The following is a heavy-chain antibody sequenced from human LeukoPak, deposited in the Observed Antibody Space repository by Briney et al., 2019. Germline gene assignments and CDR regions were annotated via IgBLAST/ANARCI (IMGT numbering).Heavy chain of an antibody. D-gene: IGHD2-15*01. V-gene: IGHV3-30*18. Sequence: GGSLRLSCAASGFTFSSYGMHWVRQAPGKGLEWVAVISYDGSNKYYADSVKGRFTISRDNSKNTLYLQMNSLRAEDTAVYYCAKDQKGYCSGGSCYGLDYWGQGTLVTVSS. CDR3: AKDQKGYCSGGSCYGLDY. J-gene: IGHJ4*02. CDR2: ISYDGSNK. CDR1: GFTFSSYG.